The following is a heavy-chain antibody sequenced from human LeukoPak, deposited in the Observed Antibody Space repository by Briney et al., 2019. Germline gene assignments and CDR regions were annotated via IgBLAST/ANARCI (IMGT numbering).Heavy chain of an antibody. CDR3: ARTYYYGPGSPYYFDN. V-gene: IGHV5-51*01. J-gene: IGHJ4*02. CDR2: IYPGDSDT. CDR1: GYSFTSYW. Sequence: GESLKISCKGSGYSFTSYWIGWVRQMPGKGLEWMGIIYPGDSDTRYSPSIQGQVTISAGKSISTAYPQWSSLKASDTAMYYCARTYYYGPGSPYYFDNWGQGTLVTVSS. D-gene: IGHD3-10*01.